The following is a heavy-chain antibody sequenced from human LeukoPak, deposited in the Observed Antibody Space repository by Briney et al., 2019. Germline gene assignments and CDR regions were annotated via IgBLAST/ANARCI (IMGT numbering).Heavy chain of an antibody. CDR3: ARARCGGDCYLRWGNWFDP. D-gene: IGHD2-21*02. Sequence: SVKVSCKASGGTFSSYAISWVRQAPGQGLEWMGGIIPIFGTANYAQKFQGRVTITADESTSTAYMELSSLRSEDTAVYYCARARCGGDCYLRWGNWFDPWGQGTLVTVSS. CDR1: GGTFSSYA. V-gene: IGHV1-69*13. CDR2: IIPIFGTA. J-gene: IGHJ5*02.